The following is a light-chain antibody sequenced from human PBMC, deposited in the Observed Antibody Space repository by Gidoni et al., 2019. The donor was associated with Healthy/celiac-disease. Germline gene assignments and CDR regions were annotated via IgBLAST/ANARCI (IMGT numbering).Light chain of an antibody. J-gene: IGKJ1*01. CDR1: QSISSY. CDR2: AAS. Sequence: DSEMTQSPSSLSASVGDRVTITCRASQSISSYLNWYQQKPGKAPKLLIYAASSLQSGVPSRFSGSGSGTDFTLTISSLQPEDFATYYCQQCYSTPRTFXXXTKVEIK. V-gene: IGKV1-39*01. CDR3: QQCYSTPRT.